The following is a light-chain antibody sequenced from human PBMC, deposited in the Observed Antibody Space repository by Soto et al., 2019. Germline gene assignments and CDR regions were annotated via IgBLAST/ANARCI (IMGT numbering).Light chain of an antibody. CDR2: DVS. V-gene: IGLV2-14*01. J-gene: IGLJ1*01. CDR1: SSDIGGYNY. Sequence: SALTQPASVSGSPGQSITISCTGTSSDIGGYNYVSWYQQHPGKVPKLMIYDVSNRPSGGSDRFSGSKSGNTASLTISGLQADDEADYYCSSYTRSSTHVFGTVTKVTVL. CDR3: SSYTRSSTHV.